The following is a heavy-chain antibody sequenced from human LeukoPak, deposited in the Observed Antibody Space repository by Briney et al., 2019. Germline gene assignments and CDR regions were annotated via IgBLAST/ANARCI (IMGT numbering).Heavy chain of an antibody. Sequence: GGSLRLSCAASGFAFSTYWMDWVRQAPGKGLEWVGNINHDGSVKHYVDSVRGGFTISRDNARNSVYLQMSALRVEDAAVYYCTRYFVFWGQGSLATASS. J-gene: IGHJ4*02. CDR1: GFAFSTYW. V-gene: IGHV3-7*01. CDR3: TRYFVF. CDR2: INHDGSVK. D-gene: IGHD3-9*01.